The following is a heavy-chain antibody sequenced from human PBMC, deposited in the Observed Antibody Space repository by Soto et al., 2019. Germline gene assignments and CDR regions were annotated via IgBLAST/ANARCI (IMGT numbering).Heavy chain of an antibody. Sequence: EVQLVESGGGLVQPGRSLRLSCAASGFTFDDYAMHWVRQVPGKGLEWVSGISWNSRRVGYADSVKGRFTISRDNAKNSLYLQMISLESDDTALYYCVTSEYYDILTGPGDWGQGTLVTVSS. J-gene: IGHJ4*02. D-gene: IGHD3-9*01. CDR2: ISWNSRRV. V-gene: IGHV3-9*01. CDR3: VTSEYYDILTGPGD. CDR1: GFTFDDYA.